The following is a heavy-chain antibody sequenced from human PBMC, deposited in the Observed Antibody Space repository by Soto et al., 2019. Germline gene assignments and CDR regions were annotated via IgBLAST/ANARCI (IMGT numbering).Heavy chain of an antibody. CDR2: ITSDTKTI. D-gene: IGHD6-19*01. CDR3: ARSVEGHFDY. CDR1: GFTFGVYS. Sequence: EVQLVECGGDLVQRGGSLRRSCVASGFTFGVYSMNWVRQAPGKGLEWFSYITSDTKTIKYADSVKGRFTISRDNAKNSVYLQMNSLRDEDTAVYYCARSVEGHFDYWGQGTVVTVSS. J-gene: IGHJ4*02. V-gene: IGHV3-48*02.